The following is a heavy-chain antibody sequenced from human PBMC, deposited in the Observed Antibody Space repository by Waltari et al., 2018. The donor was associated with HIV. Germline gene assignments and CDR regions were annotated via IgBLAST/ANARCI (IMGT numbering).Heavy chain of an antibody. CDR3: AKGIVRFGDIAVAGTL. J-gene: IGHJ3*01. D-gene: IGHD6-19*01. CDR2: ISWNSGSI. CDR1: GFTFDDYA. Sequence: EVQLVESGGGLVQPGRSLRLSCAASGFTFDDYAMHWVRQAPGKGLERVSGISWNSGSIGDADSVKGRFTISRDNAKTSLYLQMNSLRAEDTALYYCAKGIVRFGDIAVAGTLWGQGTMVTVSS. V-gene: IGHV3-9*01.